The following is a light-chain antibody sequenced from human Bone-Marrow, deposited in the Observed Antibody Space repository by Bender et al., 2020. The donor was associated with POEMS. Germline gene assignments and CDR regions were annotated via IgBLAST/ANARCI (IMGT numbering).Light chain of an antibody. V-gene: IGLV2-14*01. CDR2: EVD. CDR3: GSYTSSTTPWV. Sequence: QSALTQPPSASGSPGQSVTISCTGTSSDVGGYKYVSWYQQHPGKAPKLIIYEVDERPSGVSHRFSGSKFGNTASLTISGLQADDEADYYCGSYTSSTTPWVFGGGTKLTVL. CDR1: SSDVGGYKY. J-gene: IGLJ3*02.